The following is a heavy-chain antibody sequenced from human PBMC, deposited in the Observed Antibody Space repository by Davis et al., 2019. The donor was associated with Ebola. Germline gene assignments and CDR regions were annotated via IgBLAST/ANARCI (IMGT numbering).Heavy chain of an antibody. Sequence: GESLKISCAASGFTISSHSMNWVRQAPGKGLECVSSIGSTTNFIYYADSVKGRFTISRDNAKNSLYLQMNSQRAEDTAVYYCARDGSNSYFDYWGQGNLVTVSS. J-gene: IGHJ4*02. CDR2: IGSTTNFI. CDR1: GFTISSHS. V-gene: IGHV3-21*01. CDR3: ARDGSNSYFDY. D-gene: IGHD6-6*01.